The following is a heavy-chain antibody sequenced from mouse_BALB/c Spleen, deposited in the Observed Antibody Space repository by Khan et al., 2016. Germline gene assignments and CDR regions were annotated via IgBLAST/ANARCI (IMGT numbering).Heavy chain of an antibody. CDR3: ASRRDYFAY. CDR1: GYTFTSYW. Sequence: QVRLQQSGAELAKPGASVKMSCKASGYTFTSYWMHWVKQRPGQGLEWIGYINPSTGYTEYNQKFKDKATLTADKSSSTPYMQLSSLTSEDSAVYSCASRRDYFAYWGQGTTLTVSS. J-gene: IGHJ2*01. CDR2: INPSTGYT. V-gene: IGHV1-7*01.